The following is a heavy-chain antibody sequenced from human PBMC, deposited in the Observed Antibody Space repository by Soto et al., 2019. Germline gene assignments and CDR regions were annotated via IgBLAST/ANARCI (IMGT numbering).Heavy chain of an antibody. J-gene: IGHJ6*02. CDR3: AKSRMVIAPDPYSFYDMDV. D-gene: IGHD2-21*01. CDR1: GYSFTNYW. CDR2: IDPTDSYI. V-gene: IGHV5-10-1*01. Sequence: ESLTIFCTGAGYSFTNYWINLVRQKPGKGLEWMGRIDPTDSYINYSPSFQGHVTISADKSINTAYLQWGSLKASDTAMYFCAKSRMVIAPDPYSFYDMDVWGLGTTVTV.